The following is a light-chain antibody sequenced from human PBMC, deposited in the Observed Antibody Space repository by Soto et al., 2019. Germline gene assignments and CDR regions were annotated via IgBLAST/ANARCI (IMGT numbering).Light chain of an antibody. J-gene: IGKJ3*01. CDR2: LGS. CDR1: QSLLHSNGYNY. Sequence: DIVMTQSPLSLPVTPGEPASISCRSSQSLLHSNGYNYLDWYLQKPGQSPQLLIYLGSNRASGVPDRFSGSGSGTDFTLKISRVEAEDVGVFYCMQALQTPRVFGPWTKVDIK. V-gene: IGKV2-28*01. CDR3: MQALQTPRV.